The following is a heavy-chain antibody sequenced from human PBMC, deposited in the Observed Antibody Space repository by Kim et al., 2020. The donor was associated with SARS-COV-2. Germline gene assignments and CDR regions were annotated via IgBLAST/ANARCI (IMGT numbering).Heavy chain of an antibody. V-gene: IGHV3-30*02. J-gene: IGHJ4*02. D-gene: IGHD3-16*01. CDR2: NK. CDR3: AKWQGGFDY. Sequence: NKYYADSVKSRFTISRDNSKNTLDLQMNSLRAEDTAVYYCAKWQGGFDYWGQGTLVTVSS.